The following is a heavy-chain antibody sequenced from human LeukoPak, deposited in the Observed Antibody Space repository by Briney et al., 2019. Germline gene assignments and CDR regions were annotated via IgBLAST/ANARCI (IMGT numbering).Heavy chain of an antibody. D-gene: IGHD3-10*01. CDR2: IIPIFGTA. J-gene: IGHJ5*02. V-gene: IGHV1-69*05. CDR3: ARSHGVLWFGELTVRFWFDP. CDR1: GGTFSSYA. Sequence: GSSVKVSCKASGGTFSSYAISWVRQAPGQGLEWMGGIIPIFGTANYAQKFQGRVTITTDESTSTAYMELSSLRSDDTAVYYCARSHGVLWFGELTVRFWFDPWGQGTLVTVSS.